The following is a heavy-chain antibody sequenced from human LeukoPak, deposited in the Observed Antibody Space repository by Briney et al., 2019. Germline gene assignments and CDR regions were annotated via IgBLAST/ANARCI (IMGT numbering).Heavy chain of an antibody. J-gene: IGHJ4*02. Sequence: RGESLKISCKGSGYRSTRYWIGWVRQMPGKGLEWPGIIYPDDSDTRYSPSFEGQVSISADKSINTAYLQWGSLKASDTAIYYCATLDGTRGGDYWGQGTLVTVSS. D-gene: IGHD3-16*01. CDR2: IYPDDSDT. CDR1: GYRSTRYW. CDR3: ATLDGTRGGDY. V-gene: IGHV5-51*01.